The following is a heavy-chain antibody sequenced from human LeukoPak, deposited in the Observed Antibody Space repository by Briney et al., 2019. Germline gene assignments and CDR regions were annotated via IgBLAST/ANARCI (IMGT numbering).Heavy chain of an antibody. CDR1: GLTFGSYS. CDR2: ISSVSSYI. CDR3: ARGDVDTAMTTYYYHGMDV. V-gene: IGHV3-21*01. Sequence: GGSLRLSCAASGLTFGSYSMNWVRQAPGKGLEWVSSISSVSSYIYYADSVKGRFTVSRDNAKNSLYLQMNSLRAEDTAVYYCARGDVDTAMTTYYYHGMDVWGQGTTVTVSS. J-gene: IGHJ6*02. D-gene: IGHD5-18*01.